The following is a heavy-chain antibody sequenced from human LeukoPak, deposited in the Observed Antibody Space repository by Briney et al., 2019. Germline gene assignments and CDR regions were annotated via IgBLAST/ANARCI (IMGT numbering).Heavy chain of an antibody. CDR1: GFTFSNYA. V-gene: IGHV3-30-3*01. CDR3: ARYRGSTSSPTFDY. J-gene: IGHJ4*02. Sequence: GGSLRLSCAASGFTFSNYAMHWVRQAPGKGLEWVAVISYDGSNKYYADSVKGRFTISRDNFNNTLYLQMNSLRAEDSAVYYCARYRGSTSSPTFDYWGQGTLVTVSS. D-gene: IGHD6-6*01. CDR2: ISYDGSNK.